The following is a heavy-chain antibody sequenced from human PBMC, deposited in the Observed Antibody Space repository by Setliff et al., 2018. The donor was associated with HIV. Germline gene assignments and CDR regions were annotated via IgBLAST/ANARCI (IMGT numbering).Heavy chain of an antibody. CDR3: ARDLTSNSNCFEP. CDR1: GGSLISGGYY. CDR2: VYYTGKT. D-gene: IGHD4-4*01. Sequence: SETLSLTCSVSGGSLISGGYYWSWIRQHPGKGLEWIGYVYYTGKTYYNPSLERRISMSVDTSKNQFSLKLTSVTAADTAIYYCARDLTSNSNCFEPWGQGTQVTVS. V-gene: IGHV4-31*03. J-gene: IGHJ5*02.